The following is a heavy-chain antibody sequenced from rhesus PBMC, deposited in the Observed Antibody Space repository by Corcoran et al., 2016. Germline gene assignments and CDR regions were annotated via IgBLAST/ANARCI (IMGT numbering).Heavy chain of an antibody. D-gene: IGHD6-37*01. V-gene: IGHV4-122*02. Sequence: QVQLQESGPGLVKPSETLPPPCAASGGPISGGYYYWSWSRPPPGKGLGGIGDITYSGSTSNNPSLKSRVTISRDTSKNQFSLKLSSVTAADTAVYYCAREVERWGGHFDYWGQEVLVTVSS. CDR1: GGPISGGYYY. CDR3: AREVERWGGHFDY. CDR2: ITYSGST. J-gene: IGHJ4*01.